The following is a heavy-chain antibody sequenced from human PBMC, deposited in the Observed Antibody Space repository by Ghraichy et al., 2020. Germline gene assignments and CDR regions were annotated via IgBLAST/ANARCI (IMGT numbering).Heavy chain of an antibody. V-gene: IGHV4-59*11. CDR3: ACAVWFANPLFDP. J-gene: IGHJ5*02. Sequence: SETLSLTCRVSGGSFNNHYWTLIRQSPGKGLEWIGHVHYTWSHNYNPSLGSRISISIDKSTNQFSLRLTSVTQAATDVYFCACAVWFANPLFDPWGQGTLVAVSS. CDR1: GGSFNNHY. D-gene: IGHD3-9*01. CDR2: VHYTWSH.